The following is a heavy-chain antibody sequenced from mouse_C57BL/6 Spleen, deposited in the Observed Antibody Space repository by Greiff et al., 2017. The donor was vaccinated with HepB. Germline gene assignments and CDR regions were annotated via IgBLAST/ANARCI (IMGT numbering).Heavy chain of an antibody. Sequence: VQLKESGPGMVKPSQSLSLTCTVTGYSITSGYDWHWIRHFPGNKLEWMGYISYSGSTNYNPSLKSRISITHDTSKNHFFLKLNSVTTEDTATYYCARGSYGAFDYWGQGTTLTVSS. CDR1: GYSITSGYD. D-gene: IGHD1-1*02. CDR2: ISYSGST. CDR3: ARGSYGAFDY. J-gene: IGHJ2*01. V-gene: IGHV3-1*01.